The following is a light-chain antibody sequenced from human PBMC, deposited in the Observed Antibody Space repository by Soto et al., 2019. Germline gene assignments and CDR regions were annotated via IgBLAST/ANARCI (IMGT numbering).Light chain of an antibody. V-gene: IGKV3-20*01. Sequence: EIVLTQSPGSLSLSPGERATLSCRASQSVDSTFFAWYQKKPGQAPRLLMYDVSKRATGIPDRFSGSGSGTDFTLTMSRLETEDFAVYYCQQYMSSVTFGQGTRVEIK. CDR2: DVS. CDR3: QQYMSSVT. J-gene: IGKJ1*01. CDR1: QSVDSTF.